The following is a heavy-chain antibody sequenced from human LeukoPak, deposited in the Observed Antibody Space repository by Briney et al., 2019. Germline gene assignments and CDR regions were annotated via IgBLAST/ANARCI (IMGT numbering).Heavy chain of an antibody. D-gene: IGHD2-15*01. Sequence: SVKVSFKASGGTFSSYAISWVRQAPGQGLEWMGRIIPIFGIANYAQKFQGRATITADKSTSTAYMELSSLRSEDTAVYYCARTGTYCSGGSCYWGYYYYGMDVWGQGTTVTVSS. CDR1: GGTFSSYA. CDR2: IIPIFGIA. J-gene: IGHJ6*02. V-gene: IGHV1-69*04. CDR3: ARTGTYCSGGSCYWGYYYYGMDV.